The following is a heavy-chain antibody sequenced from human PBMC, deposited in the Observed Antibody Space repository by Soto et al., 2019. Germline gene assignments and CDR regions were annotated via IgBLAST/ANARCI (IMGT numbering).Heavy chain of an antibody. V-gene: IGHV3-7*03. CDR1: GFTFSGGYW. Sequence: EVLVVESGGGLVQPGGSLRLSCAVSGFTFSGGYWMKWVRQAPGKGLEWVATIKEDGRETYYVDSVKGRFTISRDSAKNSLYLQMNSLTVEYTAVYYCASTRGYWGQGTLVTVSS. CDR3: ASTRGY. CDR2: IKEDGRET. D-gene: IGHD3-3*01. J-gene: IGHJ4*02.